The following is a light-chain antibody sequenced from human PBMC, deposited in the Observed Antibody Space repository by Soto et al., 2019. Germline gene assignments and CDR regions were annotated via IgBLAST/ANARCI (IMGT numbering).Light chain of an antibody. CDR2: AAS. J-gene: IGKJ5*01. CDR1: QGISRS. CDR3: QKFHNYPRT. Sequence: DIQLTQSPSFLSASVGDRVTISCRASQGISRSLVWYQQKPGGAPKLLIYAASTLHSGAPSRFSGSGSGTEFTLTINSLQPEDFATYYFQKFHNYPRTFGQGTRLDIK. V-gene: IGKV1-9*01.